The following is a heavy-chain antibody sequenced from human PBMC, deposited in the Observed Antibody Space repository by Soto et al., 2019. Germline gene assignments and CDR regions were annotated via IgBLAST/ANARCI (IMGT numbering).Heavy chain of an antibody. CDR3: ARGLVAAVGIDY. D-gene: IGHD5-12*01. CDR1: GFTFSSYG. CDR2: INKDGSSK. J-gene: IGHJ4*02. V-gene: IGHV3-7*04. Sequence: PGESLKISCAASGFTFSSYGMHWVRQAPGKGLEWVANINKDGSSKDYVDSVKGRFTISRDNAKNSVYLQMNGLRAEDTAVYYCARGLVAAVGIDYCGQGTLVTVSS.